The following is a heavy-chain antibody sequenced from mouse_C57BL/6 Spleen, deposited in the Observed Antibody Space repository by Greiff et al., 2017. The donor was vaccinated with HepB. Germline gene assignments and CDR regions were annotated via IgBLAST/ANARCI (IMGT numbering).Heavy chain of an antibody. J-gene: IGHJ1*03. CDR1: GFTFSDFY. D-gene: IGHD1-1*01. CDR2: SRNKANDYTT. Sequence: EVQVVESGGGLVQSGRSLRLSCATSGFTFSDFYMEWVRQAPGKGLEWIAASRNKANDYTTEYSASVKGRFIVSRDTSQSILYLQMNALRAEDTAIYYCARARYYYGSSYWYFDVWGTGTTVTVSS. CDR3: ARARYYYGSSYWYFDV. V-gene: IGHV7-1*01.